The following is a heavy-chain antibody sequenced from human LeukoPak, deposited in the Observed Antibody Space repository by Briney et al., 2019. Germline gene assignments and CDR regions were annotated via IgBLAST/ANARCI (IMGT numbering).Heavy chain of an antibody. V-gene: IGHV3-33*01. D-gene: IGHD1-1*01. CDR3: ARWGGTRQYYFDY. Sequence: GGSLRLSCAVSGFIFSDYGFHWVRQAPGKGLEWVAVTRFDGSIKQYADSVKGRFTISRDGSKNTLYLQMNFLKSEDTAVYYCARWGGTRQYYFDYWGQGTLVTLSS. CDR2: TRFDGSIK. CDR1: GFIFSDYG. J-gene: IGHJ4*02.